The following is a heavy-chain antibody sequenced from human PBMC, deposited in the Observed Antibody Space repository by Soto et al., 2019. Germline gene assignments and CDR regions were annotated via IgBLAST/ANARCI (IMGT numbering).Heavy chain of an antibody. J-gene: IGHJ6*03. V-gene: IGHV1-3*01. CDR2: INAGNGNT. D-gene: IGHD4-17*01. Sequence: QVQLVQSGAEGKKPGASVKVSCKASGYTFTSYAMHWVRQAPGQRLEWMGWINAGNGNTKYSQKFQGRVTITRDTSASTAYMELSSLRSEDTAVYYCARVEYGDYDYSYYYMDVWGKGTTVTVSS. CDR3: ARVEYGDYDYSYYYMDV. CDR1: GYTFTSYA.